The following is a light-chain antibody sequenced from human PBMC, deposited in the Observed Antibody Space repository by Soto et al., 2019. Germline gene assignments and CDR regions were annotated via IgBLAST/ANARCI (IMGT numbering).Light chain of an antibody. Sequence: EIVMAQAPATLSVSPGERATLSCRASQRVSTNLAWYRQNPGQAPRLRSYSASTRATGIPGRFIGSGTETEFTVTISSVKSEDFAVYFCQKYSDWAPAYPFGQGTKLEIK. CDR1: QRVSTN. J-gene: IGKJ2*01. CDR3: QKYSDWAPAYP. CDR2: SAS. V-gene: IGKV3-15*01.